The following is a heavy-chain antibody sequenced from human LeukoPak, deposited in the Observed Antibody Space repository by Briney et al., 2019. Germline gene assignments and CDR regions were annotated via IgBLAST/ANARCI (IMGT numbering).Heavy chain of an antibody. V-gene: IGHV3-30*02. CDR3: AKDGIMHSNGPPEFEP. J-gene: IGHJ5*02. Sequence: PGGSLGLSCVASGFIFRSYGIHWVRQAPGKGLEWVTFIHFDGSNEYYADFVKGRFTISRDNSKNTVYLQMNSLRAEDTAVYYCAKDGIMHSNGPPEFEPWGQGTLVSVSS. CDR1: GFIFRSYG. D-gene: IGHD3-16*01. CDR2: IHFDGSNE.